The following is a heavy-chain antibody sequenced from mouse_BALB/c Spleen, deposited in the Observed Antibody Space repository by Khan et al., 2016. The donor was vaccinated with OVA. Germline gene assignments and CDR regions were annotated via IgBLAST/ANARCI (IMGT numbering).Heavy chain of an antibody. D-gene: IGHD2-12*01. J-gene: IGHJ2*01. CDR2: ILPGSGNI. Sequence: QVQLKQSGAELMKPGASVKISCKATGYTFSNYWIEWVKQRPGHGLEWIGEILPGSGNINYNERFKGQATFTSDTSSNTADMQLSNLTSEDSAVYFGARVKYDSGKYFDYWGQGTILTVSS. CDR3: ARVKYDSGKYFDY. CDR1: GYTFSNYW. V-gene: IGHV1-9*01.